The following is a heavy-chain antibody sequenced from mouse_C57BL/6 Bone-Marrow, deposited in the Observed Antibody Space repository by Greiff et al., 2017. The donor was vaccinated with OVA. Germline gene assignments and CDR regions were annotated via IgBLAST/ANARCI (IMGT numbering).Heavy chain of an antibody. CDR1: GYTFTSYW. V-gene: IGHV1-55*01. J-gene: IGHJ4*01. Sequence: QVQLQQPGAELVKPGASVKMSCKASGYTFTSYWITWVKQRPGQGLEWIGDIYPGSGSTNYNEKFKSKATLTVDKSSSTAYMQISSLTSEGSAVYYCAGGVYYDYDEWAVDYWGQGTSVTVSS. D-gene: IGHD2-4*01. CDR2: IYPGSGST. CDR3: AGGVYYDYDEWAVDY.